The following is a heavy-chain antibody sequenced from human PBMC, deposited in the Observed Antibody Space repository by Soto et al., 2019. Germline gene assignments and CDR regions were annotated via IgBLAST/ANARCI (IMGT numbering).Heavy chain of an antibody. D-gene: IGHD3-3*01. Sequence: DVQLWESGGGLVQPGGSLRLSCAASGFSFDSYALSWVLQAPGKGLEWVSTISGSDGKTFYADSVKGRISLSRDTSQSTLYLQMNSLRADDTAMYYCARWSYLDYWGQGTRVTVSS. CDR2: ISGSDGKT. CDR1: GFSFDSYA. CDR3: ARWSYLDY. J-gene: IGHJ4*02. V-gene: IGHV3-23*01.